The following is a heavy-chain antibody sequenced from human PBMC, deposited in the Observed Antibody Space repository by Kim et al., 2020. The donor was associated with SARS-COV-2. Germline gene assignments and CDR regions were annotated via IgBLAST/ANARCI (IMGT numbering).Heavy chain of an antibody. J-gene: IGHJ2*01. CDR3: ARVRTTMERGVIKVVWYFDL. D-gene: IGHD3-10*01. CDR2: IYDSGST. V-gene: IGHV4-59*11. CDR1: GDSISTHY. Sequence: SETLSLTCTVSGDSISTHYWSWIRQPPGKGLEWIAYIYDSGSTNYSPSLKSRATISADTSKNQVSLKMTSVTAADRATYYCARVRTTMERGVIKVVWYFDLWGRGPLVTVSS.